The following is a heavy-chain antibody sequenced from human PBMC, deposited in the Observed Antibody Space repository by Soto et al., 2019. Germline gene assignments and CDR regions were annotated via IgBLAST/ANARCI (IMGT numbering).Heavy chain of an antibody. CDR2: IIPLFGTP. CDR1: GDTFTSYP. D-gene: IGHD3-3*01. J-gene: IGHJ4*02. V-gene: IGHV1-69*06. CDR3: ARNGVAGMDY. Sequence: SAKGSCKASGDTFTSYPFSWVRQAPGQGLEWMGGIIPLFGTPNNAQKFQGRLTITADKSTSTVYMELSGLKSEDTAVYYCARNGVAGMDYWGQGTLVTVSS.